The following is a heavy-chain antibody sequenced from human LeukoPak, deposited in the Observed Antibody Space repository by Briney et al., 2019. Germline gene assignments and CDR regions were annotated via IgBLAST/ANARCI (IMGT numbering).Heavy chain of an antibody. D-gene: IGHD6-19*01. CDR1: GFTVSSNY. J-gene: IGHJ4*02. CDR3: ARGNSDLGYSSGCLDY. V-gene: IGHV3-53*01. CDR2: IYSGGST. Sequence: GGSLRLSCAASGFTVSSNYMSWVRQAPGKGLEWVSVIYSGGSTYYADSVKGRFTISRDNSKNTLYLQMNSLRAEDTAVYYRARGNSDLGYSSGCLDYWGQGTLVTVSS.